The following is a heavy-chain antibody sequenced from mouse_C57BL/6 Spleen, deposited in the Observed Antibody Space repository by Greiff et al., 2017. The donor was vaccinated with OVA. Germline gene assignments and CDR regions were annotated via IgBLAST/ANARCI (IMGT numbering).Heavy chain of an antibody. CDR2: IDPSDSYT. Sequence: QVQLQQPGAELVKPGASVKLSCKASGYTFTSYWMQWVKQRPGQGLEWIGEIDPSDSYTNYNQKFKGKATLTVDTSSSTAYMQLSSLTSEDSAVYYCARGGIVGGYAMDYWGQGTSVTVSS. CDR1: GYTFTSYW. J-gene: IGHJ4*01. V-gene: IGHV1-50*01. CDR3: ARGGIVGGYAMDY.